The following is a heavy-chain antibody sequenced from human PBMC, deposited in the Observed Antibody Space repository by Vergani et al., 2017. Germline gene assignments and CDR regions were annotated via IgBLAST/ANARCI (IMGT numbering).Heavy chain of an antibody. V-gene: IGHV3-33*01. CDR1: GFTFSSYG. CDR3: ARDRSYSGSSLDAFDI. CDR2: IWYDGSNK. J-gene: IGHJ3*02. Sequence: QVQLVESGGGVVQPGRSLRLSCAASGFTFSSYGMHWVRPAPGKGLEWVAVIWYDGSNKYYADSVKGRFTISRDNSKNTLYLQMNSLRAEDTAVYYCARDRSYSGSSLDAFDIWGQGTMVTVSS. D-gene: IGHD1-26*01.